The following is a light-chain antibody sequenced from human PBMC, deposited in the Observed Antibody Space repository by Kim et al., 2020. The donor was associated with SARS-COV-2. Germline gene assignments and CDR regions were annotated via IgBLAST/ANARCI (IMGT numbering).Light chain of an antibody. CDR3: TSYTSTRTWV. V-gene: IGLV2-14*03. J-gene: IGLJ3*02. CDR2: AVT. CDR1: SSDVGGYNY. Sequence: GQSITISCTGTSSDVGGYNYVSWYQQHPGKGPKLMIYAVTKRPSGVSDRFSGSKSGNTASLTISGLQAEDEADYYCTSYTSTRTWVFGGGTRLTVL.